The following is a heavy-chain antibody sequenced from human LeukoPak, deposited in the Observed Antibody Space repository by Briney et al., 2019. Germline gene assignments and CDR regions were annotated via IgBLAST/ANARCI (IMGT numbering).Heavy chain of an antibody. D-gene: IGHD3-10*01. CDR3: ARVNVLWFGGYDY. CDR2: IYSGGST. V-gene: IGHV3-66*01. Sequence: PGGSLRLSCAASGFTVSSNYMSWVRQAPGKGLEWVSVIYSGGSTYYADSVKGRFTISRDNSKNTLYLQMSSLRAEDTAVYYCARVNVLWFGGYDYWGQGTLVTVSS. CDR1: GFTVSSNY. J-gene: IGHJ4*02.